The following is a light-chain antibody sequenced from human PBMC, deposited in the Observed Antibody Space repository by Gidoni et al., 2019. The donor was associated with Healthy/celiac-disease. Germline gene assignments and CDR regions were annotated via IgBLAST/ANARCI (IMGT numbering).Light chain of an antibody. Sequence: SYVLTQPPSVSVPPGQTARLTCGGNNIGSKSVHWYQQKPGQAPLLVVYDDSDRPSGIPERFSGSNSGNTATLTISRVEAGDEADYYCQVWDSSSDPYVFGTGTKVTVL. CDR3: QVWDSSSDPYV. V-gene: IGLV3-21*02. J-gene: IGLJ1*01. CDR1: NIGSKS. CDR2: DDS.